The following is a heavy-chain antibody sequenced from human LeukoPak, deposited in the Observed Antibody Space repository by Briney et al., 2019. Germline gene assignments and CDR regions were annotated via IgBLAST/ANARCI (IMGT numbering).Heavy chain of an antibody. D-gene: IGHD3-16*01. V-gene: IGHV4-4*09. Sequence: SETLSLTCTVSGTSITNYYWAWIRQTPGKGLEWIGYIYPDGSTKYNPSLKSRGAISVDTSSNQFSPKVTSMTAADTAVYYCARQDYWGWFAPWGQGTLVIVSS. J-gene: IGHJ5*02. CDR1: GTSITNYY. CDR3: ARQDYWGWFAP. CDR2: IYPDGST.